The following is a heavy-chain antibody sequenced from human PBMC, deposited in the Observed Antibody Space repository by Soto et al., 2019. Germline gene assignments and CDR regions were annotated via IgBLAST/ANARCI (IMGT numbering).Heavy chain of an antibody. CDR1: GGPMNNYY. CDR3: ASQGFGELHGLVDV. D-gene: IGHD3-10*01. CDR2: MGYNGFT. Sequence: QVQLQESGPGLVKPSETLSLTCTISGGPMNNYYCSWFRQPRGQGLEWIGYMGYNGFTRYNPSLSSPVAISLDTAKNQFSLNLSSVTAADTALYYCASQGFGELHGLVDVWGQGITVTVSS. V-gene: IGHV4-59*08. J-gene: IGHJ6*02.